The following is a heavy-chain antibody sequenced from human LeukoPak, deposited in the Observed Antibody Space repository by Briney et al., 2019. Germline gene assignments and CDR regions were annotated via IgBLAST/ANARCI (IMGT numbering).Heavy chain of an antibody. V-gene: IGHV3-69-1*01. CDR3: ARTDYYGSGSPIVDFDP. CDR1: GFTFSDYY. J-gene: IGHJ5*02. Sequence: GGSLRLSCAASGFTFSDYYMNWVRQAPGKGLEWVSSISSSSTIYYADSVKGRFTISRDNAKNSLYLQMNSLRAEDTAVYYCARTDYYGSGSPIVDFDPWRQGTLVTVSS. D-gene: IGHD3-10*01. CDR2: ISSSSTI.